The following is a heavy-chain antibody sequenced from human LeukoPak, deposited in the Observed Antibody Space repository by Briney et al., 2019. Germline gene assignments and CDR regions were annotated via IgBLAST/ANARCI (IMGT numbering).Heavy chain of an antibody. Sequence: PGGSLRLSCAASGFTFSSYSMNWVRQAPGKGLEWVSSISSSSSYIYYADSVKGRFTISRGNAKNSLYLQMNSLRAEDTAVYYCARGPHNSSWSNWFDPWGQGTLVTVSS. D-gene: IGHD6-13*01. CDR1: GFTFSSYS. J-gene: IGHJ5*02. CDR2: ISSSSSYI. V-gene: IGHV3-21*01. CDR3: ARGPHNSSWSNWFDP.